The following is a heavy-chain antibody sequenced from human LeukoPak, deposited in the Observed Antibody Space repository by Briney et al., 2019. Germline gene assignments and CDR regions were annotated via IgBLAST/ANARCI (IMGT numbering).Heavy chain of an antibody. CDR2: MNPNSGNT. CDR1: GYTFTSYG. V-gene: IGHV1-8*01. J-gene: IGHJ5*02. Sequence: VASVKVSCKASGYTFTSYGINWVRQATGQGLEWMGWMNPNSGNTGSAQKFQGRVTMTRNTSISTAYMELSSLRSEDTAVYYCARGLSVVDNWFDPWGQGTLVTVSS. D-gene: IGHD2-15*01. CDR3: ARGLSVVDNWFDP.